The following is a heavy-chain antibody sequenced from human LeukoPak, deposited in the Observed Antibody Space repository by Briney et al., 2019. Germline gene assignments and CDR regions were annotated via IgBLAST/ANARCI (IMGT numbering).Heavy chain of an antibody. CDR3: ANRYIAVAGTVFDY. D-gene: IGHD6-19*01. CDR2: IYSGGST. J-gene: IGHJ4*02. CDR1: GFTVSSNY. V-gene: IGHV3-66*02. Sequence: GGSLRPSCAASGFTVSSNYMSWVRQAPGKGLEWVSVIYSGGSTYYADSVKGRFTISRDNSKNTLYLQMNSLRAEDTAVYYCANRYIAVAGTVFDYWGQGTLVPVSS.